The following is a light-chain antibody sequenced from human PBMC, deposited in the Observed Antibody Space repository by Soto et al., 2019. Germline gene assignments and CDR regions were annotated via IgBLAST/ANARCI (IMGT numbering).Light chain of an antibody. V-gene: IGKV3-11*01. J-gene: IGKJ4*01. CDR2: DAS. Sequence: EIVLTQSPATLSLSPGERATLSCRASQSVSSYLAWYQQKPGQAPRLLIYDASNRATGIPARFSGSGSGTDFTLTISSLEPEDFAVYHCQHYGSTPFGGGTRVEMK. CDR3: QHYGSTP. CDR1: QSVSSY.